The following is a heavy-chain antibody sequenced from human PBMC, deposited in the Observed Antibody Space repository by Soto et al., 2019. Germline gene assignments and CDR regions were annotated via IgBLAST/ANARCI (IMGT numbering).Heavy chain of an antibody. CDR2: IYYSGST. V-gene: IGHV4-61*01. CDR1: GGSVSSGSYY. D-gene: IGHD2-2*01. CDR3: ARYCSSTSCYRFLGGMDV. J-gene: IGHJ6*02. Sequence: QVQLQESGPGLVKPSETLSLTCTVSGGSVSSGSYYWSWIRQPPGKGLEWIGYIYYSGSTNYNPTLKSRVTISVDTSKNQCSLKLSSVTAADTAVYYCARYCSSTSCYRFLGGMDVWGQGTTVTVSS.